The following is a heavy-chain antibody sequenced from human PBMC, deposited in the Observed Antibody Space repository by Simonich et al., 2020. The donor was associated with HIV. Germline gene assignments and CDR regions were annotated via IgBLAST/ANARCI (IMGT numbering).Heavy chain of an antibody. CDR2: IYPEEAKT. CDR3: ATKRGNLVGADAFDI. CDR1: GYTFTDYY. J-gene: IGHJ3*02. Sequence: EVQLVQSGAEVKKPGATVKISCKVSGYTFTDYYIHWVQQAPGEGLEWMGLIYPEEAKTINAEKFQGRVTITADTSTDTAYMELSSLRSEDTAVYYCATKRGNLVGADAFDIWGQGTMVTVSS. D-gene: IGHD1-26*01. V-gene: IGHV1-69-2*01.